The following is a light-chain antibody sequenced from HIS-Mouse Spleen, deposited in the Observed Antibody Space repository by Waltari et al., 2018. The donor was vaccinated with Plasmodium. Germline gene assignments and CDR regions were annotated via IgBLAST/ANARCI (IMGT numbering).Light chain of an antibody. Sequence: YELTQPPSVSVSPGQTARITCPGDALPKKYASWYQQKSGQAPVLFIYEDSKRPSGIPERFSGSSSGTMATLTISGAQVEDEADYYCYSTDSSGNHRVFGGGTKLTVL. V-gene: IGLV3-10*01. CDR3: YSTDSSGNHRV. CDR1: ALPKKY. CDR2: EDS. J-gene: IGLJ3*02.